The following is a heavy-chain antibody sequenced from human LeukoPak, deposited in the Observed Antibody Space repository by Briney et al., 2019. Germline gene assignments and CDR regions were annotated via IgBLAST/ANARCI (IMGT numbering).Heavy chain of an antibody. CDR1: GGAFSSYA. V-gene: IGHV1-69*06. Sequence: ASVKVSCKASGGAFSSYANSWVRQAPGQGLEWMGGIIPIFGTANYAQKFQGRVTITADKSTSTAYMELSSLRSEDTAVYYCASSGWYGNYYMDVWGKGTTVTVSS. D-gene: IGHD6-19*01. J-gene: IGHJ6*03. CDR3: ASSGWYGNYYMDV. CDR2: IIPIFGTA.